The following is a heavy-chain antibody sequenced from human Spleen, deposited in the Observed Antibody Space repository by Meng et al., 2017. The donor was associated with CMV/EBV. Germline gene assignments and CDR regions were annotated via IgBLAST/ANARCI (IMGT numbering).Heavy chain of an antibody. D-gene: IGHD4-17*01. J-gene: IGHJ4*02. CDR3: ARDLTTLTSNTFDY. Sequence: ASVKVSCKASGYTFTGYYMHWVRQAPGQGLEWMGWINPNSGGTNYAQKFQGRVTMTRDTSISTAYMELSRLRSDDTAVYYCARDLTTLTSNTFDYWGQGMLVTVSS. CDR1: GYTFTGYY. V-gene: IGHV1-2*02. CDR2: INPNSGGT.